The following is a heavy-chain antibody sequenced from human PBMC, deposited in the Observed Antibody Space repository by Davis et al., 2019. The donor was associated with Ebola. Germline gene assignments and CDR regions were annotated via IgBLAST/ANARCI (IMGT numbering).Heavy chain of an antibody. V-gene: IGHV3-11*01. CDR2: ISSSGSTI. J-gene: IGHJ4*02. D-gene: IGHD3-10*01. CDR3: AKIAGVSGFDDY. Sequence: GGSLRLSCAASGFTFSDYYMSWIRQAPGKGLEWVSYISSSGSTIYYADSVKGRFTISRDNSKNTLYLQMNSLTAEDTAVYYCAKIAGVSGFDDYWGQGTLVTVSS. CDR1: GFTFSDYY.